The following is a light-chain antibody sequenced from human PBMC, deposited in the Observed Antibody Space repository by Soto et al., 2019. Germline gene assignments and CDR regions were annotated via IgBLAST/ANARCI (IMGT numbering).Light chain of an antibody. J-gene: IGKJ5*01. Sequence: EIVLTQSPGTLSLSPGERATLSCRASQSLSSSYLAWYQRKPGQAPRLLIYGASSRATGIPDRFSGSGSGTDFTLTISRLEPEDFAVYHCQQYDTSPLTFGGGTRLEI. CDR1: QSLSSSY. CDR3: QQYDTSPLT. CDR2: GAS. V-gene: IGKV3-20*01.